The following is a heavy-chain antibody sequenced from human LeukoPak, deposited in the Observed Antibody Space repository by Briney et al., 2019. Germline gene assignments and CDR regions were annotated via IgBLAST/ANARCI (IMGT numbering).Heavy chain of an antibody. CDR3: ARSRAMYYYYYMNA. V-gene: IGHV3-23*01. Sequence: LGGSLRLSCAASGFTFSTSGMSWVRQAPGKGLQWVSGITNSGETTHYADSVRGRFTVSRDNSKNTLYLQMNSLRAEDTAVYYCARSRAMYYYYYMNAWGKGTTVTVSS. CDR2: ITNSGETT. CDR1: GFTFSTSG. J-gene: IGHJ6*03.